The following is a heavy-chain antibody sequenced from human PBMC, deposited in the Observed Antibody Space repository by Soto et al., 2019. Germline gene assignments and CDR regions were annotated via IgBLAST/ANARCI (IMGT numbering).Heavy chain of an antibody. V-gene: IGHV4-61*01. Sequence: QVQLQESGPGLVKPSETLSLTCTVSGDSVSSGNYYWTWIRQPPGKGLEWIGHIYYSGSTNYNSSLKSRLTISIDTSKNQCSLKVRSVTAADTAVYYCARAGSTADCWGQGTLVTGSS. CDR2: IYYSGST. CDR3: ARAGSTADC. CDR1: GDSVSSGNYY. D-gene: IGHD3-10*01. J-gene: IGHJ4*02.